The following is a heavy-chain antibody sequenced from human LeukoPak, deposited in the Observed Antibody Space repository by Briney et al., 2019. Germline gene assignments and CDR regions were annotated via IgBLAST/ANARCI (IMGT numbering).Heavy chain of an antibody. J-gene: IGHJ4*02. Sequence: GGSLRLSCAASGFTFSSYAMHWVRQAPGKGLEWVAVISYDGSNKYYADSVKGRFTISRDNSKNTLYLQMNSLRAEDTAVYYCAKDVSGYDSYPDYWGQGTLVTVSS. CDR2: ISYDGSNK. D-gene: IGHD5-12*01. CDR3: AKDVSGYDSYPDY. CDR1: GFTFSSYA. V-gene: IGHV3-30-3*01.